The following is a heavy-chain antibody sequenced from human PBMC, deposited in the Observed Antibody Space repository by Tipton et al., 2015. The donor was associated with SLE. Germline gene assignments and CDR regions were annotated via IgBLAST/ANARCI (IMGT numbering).Heavy chain of an antibody. V-gene: IGHV1-18*01. CDR2: ISAYNGNT. CDR3: ARGALYSSSWYNWFDP. Sequence: QSGAEVKKPGASVKVSCKASGYTFTSYGISWVRQAPGQGLEWMGWISAYNGNTNYAQKLQGRVTMTTDTSTSTAYMELSSLRSEDTAVYYCARGALYSSSWYNWFDPWGQGTLVTVSS. D-gene: IGHD6-13*01. CDR1: GYTFTSYG. J-gene: IGHJ5*02.